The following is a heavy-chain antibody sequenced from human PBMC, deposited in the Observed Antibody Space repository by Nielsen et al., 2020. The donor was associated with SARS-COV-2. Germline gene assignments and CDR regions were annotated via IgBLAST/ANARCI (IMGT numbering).Heavy chain of an antibody. Sequence: ASVKVSCKASGYTFTSYYMHWVRQAPGQGLEWMGIINPSGGSTSYAQKFQGRVTMTRDTSTSTVYMELSSLRSEDTAVYYCARDLGGVIAGGVFDYWGQGTLVTVSS. CDR2: INPSGGST. D-gene: IGHD3-16*02. J-gene: IGHJ4*02. CDR1: GYTFTSYY. V-gene: IGHV1-46*01. CDR3: ARDLGGVIAGGVFDY.